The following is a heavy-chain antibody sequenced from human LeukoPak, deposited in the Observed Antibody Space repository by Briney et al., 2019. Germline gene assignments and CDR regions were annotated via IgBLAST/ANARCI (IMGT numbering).Heavy chain of an antibody. J-gene: IGHJ4*02. Sequence: SETLSLTCAVYGGSFSGYYWSWIRQPPGEGLEWIGEINHSGSTNYNPSLKSRVTISVDTSKNQFSLKLSSVTAADTAVYYCARKGFFYYYFDYWGQGTLVTVSS. CDR1: GGSFSGYY. CDR2: INHSGST. D-gene: IGHD2/OR15-2a*01. CDR3: ARKGFFYYYFDY. V-gene: IGHV4-34*01.